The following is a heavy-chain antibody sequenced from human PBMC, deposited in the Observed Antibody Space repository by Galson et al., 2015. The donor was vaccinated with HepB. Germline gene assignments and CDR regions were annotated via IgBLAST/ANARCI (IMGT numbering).Heavy chain of an antibody. V-gene: IGHV3-30*18. CDR3: AKDMGKATPPPFFYYAMDV. CDR2: TSHDGKNK. D-gene: IGHD2/OR15-2a*01. J-gene: IGHJ6*02. Sequence: SLRLSCATSGFTFSTYGMHWVRRAPGKGLEWVAVTSHDGKNKYYADSVKGRFTISKDSSKNTLYLQMNSLRAEDTAVYYCAKDMGKATPPPFFYYAMDVWGQGTTVTVSS. CDR1: GFTFSTYG.